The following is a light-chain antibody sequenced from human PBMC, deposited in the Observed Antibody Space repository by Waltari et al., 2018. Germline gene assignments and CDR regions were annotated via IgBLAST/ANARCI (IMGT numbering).Light chain of an antibody. CDR3: QQYGSSYT. V-gene: IGKV3-20*01. Sequence: EIVLTQSPGTLSLSPGERATLSCRASQSVSSSYLAWYQQKPGQAPRLLIYGASSSATGIPDRFSGSGSGTDFILTISRLEPEDFAVYYCQQYGSSYTFGQGTNLEIK. CDR1: QSVSSSY. J-gene: IGKJ2*01. CDR2: GAS.